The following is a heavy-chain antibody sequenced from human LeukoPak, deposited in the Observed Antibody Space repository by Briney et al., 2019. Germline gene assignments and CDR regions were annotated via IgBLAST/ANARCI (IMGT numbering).Heavy chain of an antibody. D-gene: IGHD3-9*01. CDR2: LGDNDGRT. Sequence: GGSLRLSCAASGFTSSTYWMNWVRQAPGKGLEWVSALGDNDGRTFYADSVKGRFTISRDNSKNTLYLQMNSLRAEDTAIYYCAKNGKDNYDMFFDFWGQGTLVTVSP. J-gene: IGHJ4*02. CDR3: AKNGKDNYDMFFDF. V-gene: IGHV3-23*01. CDR1: GFTSSTYW.